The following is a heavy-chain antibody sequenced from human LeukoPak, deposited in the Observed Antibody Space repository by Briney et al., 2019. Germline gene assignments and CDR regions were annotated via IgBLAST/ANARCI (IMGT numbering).Heavy chain of an antibody. CDR2: IYTSGNT. D-gene: IGHD3-10*01. CDR1: GGSISSYY. Sequence: SETLSLTCTVSGGSISSYYWSWIRQPAGKGLEWIGRIYTSGNTNYNPSLKSRVTMLVDTSKNQFSLKLSSVTAADTAVYYCARDLHGSGTWDWFDPWGQGTLVTVSS. V-gene: IGHV4-4*07. CDR3: ARDLHGSGTWDWFDP. J-gene: IGHJ5*02.